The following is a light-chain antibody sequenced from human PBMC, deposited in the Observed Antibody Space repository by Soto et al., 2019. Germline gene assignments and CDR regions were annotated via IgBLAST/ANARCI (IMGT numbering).Light chain of an antibody. CDR3: KQYNNWPRT. V-gene: IGKV3-15*01. J-gene: IGKJ1*01. Sequence: EIVMRQSPSHLSVSPGESATISCTASQSVSSNLAWYQQKPGQAPRLLIYGASTRATGIPARFSGSGSGTEFTLTISSLQSEDFAVYYCKQYNNWPRTFGQGTKVDIK. CDR1: QSVSSN. CDR2: GAS.